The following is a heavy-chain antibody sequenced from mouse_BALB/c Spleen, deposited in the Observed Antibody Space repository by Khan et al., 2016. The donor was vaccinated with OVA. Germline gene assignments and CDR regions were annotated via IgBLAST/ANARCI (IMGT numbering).Heavy chain of an antibody. V-gene: IGHV2-6-1*01. D-gene: IGHD2-10*01. CDR3: ARQPYYHYNVMDY. J-gene: IGHJ4*01. CDR2: IWSDGST. Sequence: QVQLKESGPGLVAPSQSLSITCTISGFSLTNYGVHWVRQPPGKGLEWLVVIWSDGSTTYNSALKSRLTINKDNSKSQVFLNMNSLQTDDTAMYFCARQPYYHYNVMDYWGQGTSVTVSS. CDR1: GFSLTNYG.